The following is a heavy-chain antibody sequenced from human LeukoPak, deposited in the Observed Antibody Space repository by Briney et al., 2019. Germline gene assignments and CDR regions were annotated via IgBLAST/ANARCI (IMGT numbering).Heavy chain of an antibody. CDR3: AREGSKYCSSTSCRNWFDP. CDR1: GLTVRNNF. J-gene: IGHJ5*02. V-gene: IGHV3-53*01. D-gene: IGHD2-2*01. Sequence: GGSLRLSCAASGLTVRNNFMSWVRQAPGKGLEWVSVIYSDGSTYYEDSVKGRFTISRDTSKNTLSLQMNSLRVEDTAVYYCAREGSKYCSSTSCRNWFDPWGQGTLVTVSS. CDR2: IYSDGST.